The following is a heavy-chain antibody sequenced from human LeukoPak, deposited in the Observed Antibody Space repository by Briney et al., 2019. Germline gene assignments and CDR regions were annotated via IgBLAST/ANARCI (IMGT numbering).Heavy chain of an antibody. J-gene: IGHJ4*02. V-gene: IGHV3-23*01. CDR1: GFTFSNYA. Sequence: GGSLRLSCAASGFTFSNYAMSWVRQAPGEGLEWVSAISNSGGTIHYADSVKGRFTISRDNSKNTLYLQMNSLTAEGTAVYHCAKGKGTGSYYYFDYWGQGTLVIVSS. D-gene: IGHD1-26*01. CDR3: AKGKGTGSYYYFDY. CDR2: ISNSGGTI.